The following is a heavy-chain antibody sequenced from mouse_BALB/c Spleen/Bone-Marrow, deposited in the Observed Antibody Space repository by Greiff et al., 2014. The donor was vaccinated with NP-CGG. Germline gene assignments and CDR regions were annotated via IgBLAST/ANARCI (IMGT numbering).Heavy chain of an antibody. CDR1: GYAFSISW. CDR2: IYPGDGDT. D-gene: IGHD2-3*01. V-gene: IGHV1-82*01. CDR3: ARSDGYSAMDY. Sequence: VQLVESGPELVKPGASVKISCKASGYAFSISWMNWVKQRPGQGLEWIGRIYPGDGDTYYNGQFKGKATLTADKSSSTAYMQLSSLTSVDSAVYFCARSDGYSAMDYWGQGTSVTVSS. J-gene: IGHJ4*01.